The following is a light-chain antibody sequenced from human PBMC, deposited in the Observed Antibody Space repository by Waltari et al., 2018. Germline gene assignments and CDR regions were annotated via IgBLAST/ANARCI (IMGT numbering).Light chain of an antibody. J-gene: IGLJ3*02. CDR3: QTWGTGIQV. Sequence: QLVLTQSPSASASLGASVRLTCSLSSGHSTYSIAWHQKRPGRGPRYLMSLNSDGSHSKGDGIHDRFSGSTSGADHYLTISSLQSEDEADYYCQTWGTGIQVFGGGTKVTVL. V-gene: IGLV4-69*01. CDR1: SGHSTYS. CDR2: LNSDGSH.